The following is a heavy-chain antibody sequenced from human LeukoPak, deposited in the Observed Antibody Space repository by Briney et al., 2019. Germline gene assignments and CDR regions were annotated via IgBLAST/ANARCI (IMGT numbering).Heavy chain of an antibody. CDR1: GFTFSSYA. CDR2: ISYDGSNK. Sequence: AGGSLRLSCAASGFTFSSYAMHWVRQAPGKGLEWVAVISYDGSNKYYADSVKGRFTISRDNSKNTLYLQMNSLRAEDTAVYYCARGITYYVIYFWGQGTLVTVSS. V-gene: IGHV3-30*04. CDR3: ARGITYYVIYF. J-gene: IGHJ4*02. D-gene: IGHD3-9*01.